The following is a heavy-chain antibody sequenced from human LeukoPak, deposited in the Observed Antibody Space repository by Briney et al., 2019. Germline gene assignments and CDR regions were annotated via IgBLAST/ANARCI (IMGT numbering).Heavy chain of an antibody. V-gene: IGHV1-46*01. D-gene: IGHD3-22*01. CDR1: GYNFTSYY. Sequence: ASVKVSCKASGYNFTSYYMHWVRQSPGQGLEWMGIINPSGGSTNYAQKFQGRVTMTRDMSTSTVHMELSSLRSEDTAMYYCARDWYDSSGYYLVWGQGTLVTVSS. CDR3: ARDWYDSSGYYLV. CDR2: INPSGGST. J-gene: IGHJ4*02.